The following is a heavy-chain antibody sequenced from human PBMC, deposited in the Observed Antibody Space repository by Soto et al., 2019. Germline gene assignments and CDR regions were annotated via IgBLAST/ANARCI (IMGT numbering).Heavy chain of an antibody. CDR1: GFTFSDYY. CDR3: AKDPYSGVLVPVAIGFDP. J-gene: IGHJ5*02. V-gene: IGHV3-11*01. Sequence: VGSLRLSCAASGFTFSDYYMSWIRQAPGKGLEWVSYISSSGSTIYYADSVKGRFTISRDNSKNTLYLQMNSLRADDSGVYYCAKDPYSGVLVPVAIGFDPWGPGTLVTVSS. D-gene: IGHD2-2*01. CDR2: ISSSGSTI.